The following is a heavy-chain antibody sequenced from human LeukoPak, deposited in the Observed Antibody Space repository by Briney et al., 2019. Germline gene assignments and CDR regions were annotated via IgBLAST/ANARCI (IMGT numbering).Heavy chain of an antibody. Sequence: GASVKVSCKASGYTFSNYYMHWVRQAPGQGLEWMGLIHPTGGTTTYAQKFRGRVTMTRDTSTSTVFMELSSLRSEDTAVYYCARGGSTTIAVADTGYWGQGTLVTVSS. J-gene: IGHJ4*02. CDR3: ARGGSTTIAVADTGY. V-gene: IGHV1-46*01. D-gene: IGHD6-19*01. CDR1: GYTFSNYY. CDR2: IHPTGGTT.